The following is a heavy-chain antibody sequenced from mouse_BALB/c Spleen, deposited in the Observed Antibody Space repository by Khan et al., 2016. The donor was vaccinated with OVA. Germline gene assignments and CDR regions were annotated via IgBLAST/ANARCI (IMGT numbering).Heavy chain of an antibody. J-gene: IGHJ4*01. CDR3: ARAYYRYDGYYAMDY. V-gene: IGHV2-6-4*01. CDR2: IWGGGGT. CDR1: GFSLSRYN. D-gene: IGHD2-14*01. Sequence: VQLKESGPGLVAPSQSLSITCTVSGFSLSRYNIHWVRQPPGKGLEWLGMIWGGGGTDYNSTLKSRLSISKDNSKSQVFLKMNGLQTDDSAMYYWARAYYRYDGYYAMDYWGQGTSVTVSS.